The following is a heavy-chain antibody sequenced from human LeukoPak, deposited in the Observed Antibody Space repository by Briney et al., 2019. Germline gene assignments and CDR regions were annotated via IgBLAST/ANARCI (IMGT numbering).Heavy chain of an antibody. D-gene: IGHD2-8*02. Sequence: PGGSLRLSCAASGFTFSDAWMTWVRQAPGKGLEWVGRIKSETDGGTADYPAPVKGRFTVSRDDSKNMLYLQMNNLKTEDTAIYYCVTGLKYDRNWWGYFHHWGQGTLVTVTS. V-gene: IGHV3-15*01. CDR3: VTGLKYDRNWWGYFHH. J-gene: IGHJ1*01. CDR1: GFTFSDAW. CDR2: IKSETDGGTA.